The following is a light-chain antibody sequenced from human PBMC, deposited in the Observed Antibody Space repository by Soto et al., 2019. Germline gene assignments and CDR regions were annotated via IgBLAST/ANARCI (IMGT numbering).Light chain of an antibody. CDR1: QNIRTN. CDR2: GAS. V-gene: IGKV3-15*01. CDR3: QQRSNWPPIT. Sequence: IVMTQSPATLSVSPGERATFSCRASQNIRTNLAWYQQKPGQVPRLLIYGASTRATGVPARFSGSGSGTDFTLTISSLEPEDFAVYYCQQRSNWPPITFGQGTRLEIK. J-gene: IGKJ5*01.